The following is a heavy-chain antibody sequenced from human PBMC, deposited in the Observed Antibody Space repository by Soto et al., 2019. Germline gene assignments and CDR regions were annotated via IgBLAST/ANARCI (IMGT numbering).Heavy chain of an antibody. Sequence: SETLSLTCAVYGGSFSGYYWSWIRQPPGKGLEWIGEINHSGSTNYNPSLKSRVTISVDTSQNQFSLKLSSVTAADTAVYYCARALRMDGDYYYMDVWGKGTTVTVSS. CDR3: ARALRMDGDYYYMDV. D-gene: IGHD2-15*01. CDR1: GGSFSGYY. V-gene: IGHV4-34*01. J-gene: IGHJ6*03. CDR2: INHSGST.